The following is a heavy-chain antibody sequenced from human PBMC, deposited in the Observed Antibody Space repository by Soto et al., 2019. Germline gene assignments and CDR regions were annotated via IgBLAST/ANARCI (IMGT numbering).Heavy chain of an antibody. V-gene: IGHV3-33*01. Sequence: SGGSLRLSCAASGFTFSSYGMHWVRQAPGKGLEWVAVIWYDGSNKYYADSVKGRFTISRDNSKNTLYLQMNSLRAEDTAVYYCARDVIGWVTRGYFDYWGQGTLVTVSS. CDR3: ARDVIGWVTRGYFDY. D-gene: IGHD4-17*01. CDR1: GFTFSSYG. CDR2: IWYDGSNK. J-gene: IGHJ4*02.